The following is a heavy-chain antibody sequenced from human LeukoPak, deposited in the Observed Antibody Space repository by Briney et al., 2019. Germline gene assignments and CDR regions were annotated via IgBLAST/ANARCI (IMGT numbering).Heavy chain of an antibody. CDR2: ISGSGGST. V-gene: IGHV3-23*01. CDR3: AKDEATYYDFWSGYSDGMDV. Sequence: GGSLRLSCAASGFTFSSYAMSWVRQAPGKGLEWVSAISGSGGSTYYADSVKGRFTISRDNSKNTLYLQMNSLRAEDTAVYYCAKDEATYYDFWSGYSDGMDVWGQGTTVTVSS. J-gene: IGHJ6*02. CDR1: GFTFSSYA. D-gene: IGHD3-3*01.